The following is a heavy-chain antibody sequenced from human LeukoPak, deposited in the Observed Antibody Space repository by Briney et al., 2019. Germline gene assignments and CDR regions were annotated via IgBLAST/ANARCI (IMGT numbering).Heavy chain of an antibody. Sequence: GGSLRLSCTASGFTFGDYAMSWFRQAPEKGLEWVGFIRSKEYGGASEYAASVKGRFTISRDDSKSIAYLQMNSLKTEDTAVYYCAKGDTTWELPHDDWGQGTLVTVSS. V-gene: IGHV3-49*03. J-gene: IGHJ4*02. CDR2: IRSKEYGGAS. CDR3: AKGDTTWELPHDD. CDR1: GFTFGDYA. D-gene: IGHD1-26*01.